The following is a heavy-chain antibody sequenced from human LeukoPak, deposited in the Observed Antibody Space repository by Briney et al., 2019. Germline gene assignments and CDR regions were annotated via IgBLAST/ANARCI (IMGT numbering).Heavy chain of an antibody. CDR2: IYYSGST. CDR1: GGSISSYY. V-gene: IGHV4-59*08. CDR3: GRHECSGGSCSFDP. Sequence: SETLSLTRTVSGGSISSYYWSWIRQPPGKGLEWIGYIYYSGSTNYNPSLKSRVTISVDTSKNQFSLSLSSVTAADTAVYYCGRHECSGGSCSFDPWGQGTLVTVSS. J-gene: IGHJ5*02. D-gene: IGHD2-15*01.